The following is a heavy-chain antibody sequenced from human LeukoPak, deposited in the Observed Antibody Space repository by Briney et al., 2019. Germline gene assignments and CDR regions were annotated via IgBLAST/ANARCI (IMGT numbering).Heavy chain of an antibody. CDR1: GYTFTSYG. CDR2: ISAYNGNT. Sequence: ASVKVSCKASGYTFTSYGISWVRQAPGQGLEWMGWISAYNGNTNYAQKLQGRVTMSTDTSTSTAYMELRSLRSDDTAVYYCARVIGSGSYSWFDPWGQGTLVTVSS. D-gene: IGHD3-10*01. V-gene: IGHV1-18*01. CDR3: ARVIGSGSYSWFDP. J-gene: IGHJ5*02.